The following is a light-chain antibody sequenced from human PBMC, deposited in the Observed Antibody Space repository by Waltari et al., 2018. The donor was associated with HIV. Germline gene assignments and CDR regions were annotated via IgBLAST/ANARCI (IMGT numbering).Light chain of an antibody. CDR2: RNN. V-gene: IGLV10-54*04. J-gene: IGLJ3*02. CDR3: SAGDSSLSAWV. Sequence: QAGLTQQPSVSQGLRQTATLTCTGNSNNVGNQGAAWLQQHQGHPPKLLSYRNNNRPSGIAEIFSASRAVNAASLNITGRQPEDEGDYYCSAGDSSLSAWVVGGGTKLTVL. CDR1: SNNVGNQG.